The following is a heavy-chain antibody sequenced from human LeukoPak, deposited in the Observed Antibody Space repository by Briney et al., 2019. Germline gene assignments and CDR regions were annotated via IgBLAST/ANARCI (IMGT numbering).Heavy chain of an antibody. J-gene: IGHJ4*02. CDR1: GFTFSSYG. CDR2: ISYDGSNK. CDR3: ANLPGGIAAPPG. D-gene: IGHD6-13*01. V-gene: IGHV3-30*18. Sequence: GGSLRLSCAASGFTFSSYGMHWVRQAPGKGLEWVAVISYDGSNKYYADSVKGRFTISRDNSKNTLYLQMNSLRAEDTAVYYCANLPGGIAAPPGWGQGTLVTVSS.